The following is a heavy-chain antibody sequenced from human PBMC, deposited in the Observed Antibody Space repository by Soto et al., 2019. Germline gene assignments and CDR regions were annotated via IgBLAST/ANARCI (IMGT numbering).Heavy chain of an antibody. CDR1: GGSVSSGSYY. CDR2: IYYSGST. CDR3: ARGIEGWYQGRYYYGMDV. D-gene: IGHD6-19*01. J-gene: IGHJ6*02. Sequence: QVQLQESGPGLVKPSETLSLTCTVSGGSVSSGSYYWSWIRQPPGKVLEWIGYIYYSGSTNYNPSFKSRVTISVDTSKNQFSLKLSSVTAADTAVYYCARGIEGWYQGRYYYGMDVWGQGTTVTVSS. V-gene: IGHV4-61*01.